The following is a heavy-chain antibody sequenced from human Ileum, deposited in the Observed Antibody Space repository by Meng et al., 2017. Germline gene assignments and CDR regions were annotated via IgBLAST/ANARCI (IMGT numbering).Heavy chain of an antibody. V-gene: IGHV4-39*01. D-gene: IGHD5-24*01. CDR2: IYYSGTT. CDR1: GGPITSSSYS. J-gene: IGHJ4*02. Sequence: QLQLQESGQGLVKPLETLPLTCTVSGGPITSSSYSCGWIRQPPGKGLEWIGYIYYSGTTYYNPSLKSRATISEDTAKNQFSLNLSSVTAADTAVYYCARQVNSDGYPRYFDFWGQGTLVTVSS. CDR3: ARQVNSDGYPRYFDF.